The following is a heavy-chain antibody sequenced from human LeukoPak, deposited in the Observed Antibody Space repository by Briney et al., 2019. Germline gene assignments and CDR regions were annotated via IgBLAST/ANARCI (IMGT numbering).Heavy chain of an antibody. D-gene: IGHD6-13*01. CDR1: GFTFSSYT. Sequence: GGSLRLSCAASGFTFSSYTMHWIRQAPGKGLEWVSFISGSNSYIFYADSVKGRFTVSRDNAKDSLYLQMNSLRAEDTAVYYCARVSVAAAVPFDYWGQGTLVTVSS. J-gene: IGHJ4*02. CDR3: ARVSVAAAVPFDY. CDR2: ISGSNSYI. V-gene: IGHV3-21*01.